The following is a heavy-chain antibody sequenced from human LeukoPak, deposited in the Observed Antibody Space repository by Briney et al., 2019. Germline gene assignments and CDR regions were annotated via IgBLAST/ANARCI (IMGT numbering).Heavy chain of an antibody. V-gene: IGHV1-46*01. D-gene: IGHD3-22*01. Sequence: ASVKVSCKASGYTFTSYYMHWVRQAPGQGLEWMGIINPSGGSTSYAQKFQGRVTMTRDMSTSTVYMELSSLGSEDTAVYYCARCLPTYYYNSSGSPDAYDIWGQGTMVTVSS. CDR3: ARCLPTYYYNSSGSPDAYDI. CDR2: INPSGGST. J-gene: IGHJ3*02. CDR1: GYTFTSYY.